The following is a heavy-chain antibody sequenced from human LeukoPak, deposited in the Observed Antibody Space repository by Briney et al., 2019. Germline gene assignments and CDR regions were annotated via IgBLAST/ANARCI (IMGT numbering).Heavy chain of an antibody. CDR2: ISSSSSTI. CDR1: GFTFSSYS. CDR3: ARLIAAAGNPLYSDY. J-gene: IGHJ4*02. D-gene: IGHD6-13*01. V-gene: IGHV3-48*01. Sequence: HPGGSLRLSCAASGFTFSSYSMNWVRQAPGKGLEWVSYISSSSSTIYYADSVKGRFTISRDNAKNSLYLQMNSLRAEDTAVFYCARLIAAAGNPLYSDYWGQGTLVTVSS.